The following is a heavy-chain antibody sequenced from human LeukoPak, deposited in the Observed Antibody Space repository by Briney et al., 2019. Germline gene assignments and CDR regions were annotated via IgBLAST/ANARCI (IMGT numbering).Heavy chain of an antibody. Sequence: ASVKDSLKSSGYTSTDYYIHWVRQAPGQGLEWMGWFNPSSGGTNYAQKFQGRLTMTRDTSISTAYIELSSLRSDDTAVYYCARGNYASGGFWGAGTLVTVSS. CDR1: GYTSTDYY. V-gene: IGHV1-2*02. CDR2: FNPSSGGT. D-gene: IGHD3-16*01. J-gene: IGHJ4*02. CDR3: ARGNYASGGF.